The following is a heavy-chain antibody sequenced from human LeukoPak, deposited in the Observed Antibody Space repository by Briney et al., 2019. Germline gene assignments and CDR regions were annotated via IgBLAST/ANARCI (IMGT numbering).Heavy chain of an antibody. J-gene: IGHJ4*02. V-gene: IGHV3-43D*03. D-gene: IGHD3-22*01. CDR3: ARGPAASGYYDSRGRYGYFDY. CDR2: ITWDGGRT. CDR1: GFTFDDCA. Sequence: GGSLRLSCAASGFTFDDCAMHWVRQAPGKGLEWVSLITWDGGRTNYADSVKGRFTISRDNAKNSLYLQMNSLRAEDTAVYYCARGPAASGYYDSRGRYGYFDYWGQGTLVTVSS.